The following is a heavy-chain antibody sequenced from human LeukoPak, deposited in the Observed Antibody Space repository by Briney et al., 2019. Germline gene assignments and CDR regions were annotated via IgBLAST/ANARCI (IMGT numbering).Heavy chain of an antibody. CDR3: ARDSGGFIRGDFDY. CDR1: GFTFSSYS. CDR2: ISSSSSYI. J-gene: IGHJ4*02. D-gene: IGHD3-10*01. V-gene: IGHV3-21*01. Sequence: GGSLRLSCAASGFTFSSYSMNWVRQAPGKGLEWVSSISSSSSYIYYADSVKGRFTISRDNAKNSLYLQMNSLRAEDTAVYYCARDSGGFIRGDFDYWGQGTLVTVSS.